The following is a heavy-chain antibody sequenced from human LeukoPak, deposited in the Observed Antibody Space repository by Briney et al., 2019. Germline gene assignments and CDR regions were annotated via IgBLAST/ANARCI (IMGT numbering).Heavy chain of an antibody. CDR2: ISSSSSYI. D-gene: IGHD1-26*01. V-gene: IGHV3-21*01. CDR3: ARTSGSYGSSGDY. J-gene: IGHJ4*02. CDR1: GFTVTSTY. Sequence: GGSLRLSCAASGFTVTSTYMSWVRQAPGKGLEWVSSISSSSSYIYYADSVKGRFTISRDNAKNSLYLQMNSLRAEDTAVYYCARTSGSYGSSGDYWGQGTLVTVSS.